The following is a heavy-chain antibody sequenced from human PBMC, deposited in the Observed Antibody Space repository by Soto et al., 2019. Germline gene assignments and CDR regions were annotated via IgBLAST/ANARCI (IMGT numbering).Heavy chain of an antibody. Sequence: ASVKVSCKASGYSLTSYYMHWVRQAPGQGLEWMGITNPGDGSTNYAQKFQGRVTMTSDTSTSTVYMEMSSLRSEDTAMYYCARSYVTSRPIDLWGQGTLVTASS. J-gene: IGHJ5*02. D-gene: IGHD3-10*02. CDR2: TNPGDGST. CDR3: ARSYVTSRPIDL. V-gene: IGHV1-46*01. CDR1: GYSLTSYY.